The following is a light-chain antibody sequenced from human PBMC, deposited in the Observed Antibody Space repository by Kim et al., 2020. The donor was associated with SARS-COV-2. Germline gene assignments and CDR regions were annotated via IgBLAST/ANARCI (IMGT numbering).Light chain of an antibody. CDR2: RDE. CDR3: QVWDNRVAV. CDR1: KLEDQY. J-gene: IGLJ2*01. V-gene: IGLV3-1*01. Sequence: SYELTQPPSLSVSPGETASISCSGDKLEDQYVSWFQQKPGQSPVLVIFRDEKRPSGIPERFSGYNSGSTATLTIRGTQATDEAHYYCQVWDNRVAVFGGGTQLTVL.